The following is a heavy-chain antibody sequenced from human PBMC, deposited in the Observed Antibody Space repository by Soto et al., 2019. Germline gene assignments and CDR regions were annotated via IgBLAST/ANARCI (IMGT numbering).Heavy chain of an antibody. J-gene: IGHJ5*02. CDR3: AKDLVQLESVATSHEWFDP. Sequence: GGSLRLSCAASGFTFSSYAMSWVRQAPGKGLEWVSAISGSGGSTYYADSVKGRFTISRDNSKNTLYLQMNSLRAEDTAVYYCAKDLVQLESVATSHEWFDPWGQGTLVTVSS. D-gene: IGHD5-12*01. CDR2: ISGSGGST. CDR1: GFTFSSYA. V-gene: IGHV3-23*01.